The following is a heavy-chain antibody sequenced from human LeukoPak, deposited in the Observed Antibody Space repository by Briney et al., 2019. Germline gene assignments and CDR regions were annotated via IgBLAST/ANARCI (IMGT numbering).Heavy chain of an antibody. J-gene: IGHJ4*02. CDR3: AKESDSSGLDY. CDR1: GFTFSSYG. CDR2: ISYDGSNK. D-gene: IGHD6-19*01. V-gene: IGHV3-30*18. Sequence: LRLSCAASGFTFSSYGMHCVRQAPGKGLEGVAVISYDGSNKYYAESVKGRFTISRDNSKNTLYLQMNSLRAEDTAVYYCAKESDSSGLDYWGQGTLVAVS.